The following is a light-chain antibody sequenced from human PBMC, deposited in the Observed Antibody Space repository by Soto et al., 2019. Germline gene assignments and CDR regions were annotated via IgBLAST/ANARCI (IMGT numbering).Light chain of an antibody. CDR2: DTY. CDR1: TGGVTSGHW. CDR3: FLSQSGDRG. V-gene: IGLV7-46*01. J-gene: IGLJ3*02. Sequence: QAVVTQEPSLTVSPGGTVTLTCGSSTGGVTSGHWPYWIQQKPGQAPRTLIYDTYSKHSWTPGRFSGSIVGGKAALTLSGAQPEDEADYYCFLSQSGDRGFGGGTKLTVL.